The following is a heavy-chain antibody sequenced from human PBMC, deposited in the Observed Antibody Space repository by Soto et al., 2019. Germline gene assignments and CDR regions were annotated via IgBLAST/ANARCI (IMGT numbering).Heavy chain of an antibody. V-gene: IGHV1-69*13. CDR2: IIPIFGTA. D-gene: IGHD3-22*01. CDR3: AREGQYYYDSSGYFDYFDY. J-gene: IGHJ4*02. Sequence: SVKVSCKASGGTFSSYAISWVRQAPGQGLEWMGGIIPIFGTANYAQEFQGRVTITADESTSTAYMELSSLRSEDTAVYYCAREGQYYYDSSGYFDYFDYWGQGTLVTVSS. CDR1: GGTFSSYA.